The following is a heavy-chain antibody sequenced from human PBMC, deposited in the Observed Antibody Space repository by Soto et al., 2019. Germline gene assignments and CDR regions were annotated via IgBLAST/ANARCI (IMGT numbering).Heavy chain of an antibody. CDR3: ARDREADDSSSLDY. CDR2: INPNSGGT. V-gene: IGHV1-2*04. CDR1: GYTFTGYY. D-gene: IGHD6-6*01. J-gene: IGHJ4*02. Sequence: ASVKVSCKASGYTFTGYYMHWVRQAPGQGLEWMGWINPNSGGTNYAQKFQGWVTMTRDTSISTAYMELSRLRSDDTAVYYCARDREADDSSSLDYWGQGTLVTVSS.